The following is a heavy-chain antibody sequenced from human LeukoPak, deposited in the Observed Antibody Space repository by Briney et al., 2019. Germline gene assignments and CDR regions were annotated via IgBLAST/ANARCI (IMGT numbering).Heavy chain of an antibody. D-gene: IGHD2-2*01. V-gene: IGHV1-18*01. CDR2: ISASSGKT. CDR1: GYTFSSHG. J-gene: IGHJ3*02. Sequence: ASVRVSCKTSGYTFSSHGITWVRRAPGQGLEWMGWISASSGKTNIAQNLQARVTMTTDTSTSTAYMDLRSLRSDDTAVYYCARANCGRTSCYFDIWGQGTMVTVSS. CDR3: ARANCGRTSCYFDI.